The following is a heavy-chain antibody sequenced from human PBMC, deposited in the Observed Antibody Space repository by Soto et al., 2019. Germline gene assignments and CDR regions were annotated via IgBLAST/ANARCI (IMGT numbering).Heavy chain of an antibody. CDR2: IYYSGST. Sequence: SETLSLTCTVSGGSISSYYWSWIRQPPGKGLEWIGYIYYSGSTNYNPSLKSRATISVDTSKNQFSLKLSSVTAADTAVYYCARLVTGMVDYWGQGTLVTVSS. CDR1: GGSISSYY. V-gene: IGHV4-59*08. D-gene: IGHD1-20*01. CDR3: ARLVTGMVDY. J-gene: IGHJ4*02.